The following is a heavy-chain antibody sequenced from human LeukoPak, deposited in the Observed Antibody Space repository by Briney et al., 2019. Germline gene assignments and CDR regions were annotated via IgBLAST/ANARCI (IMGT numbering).Heavy chain of an antibody. Sequence: PRGSLRLSCAASGFTFSIYWMHWVRQAPGKGLEWVSAISGSGGSTYYGDSVKGRFTISRDNSENTLYLQMNSLRAEDTAVYYCAKDQVVGATRIRYGAFDIWGQGTMVTVSS. CDR3: AKDQVVGATRIRYGAFDI. V-gene: IGHV3-23*01. J-gene: IGHJ3*02. D-gene: IGHD1-26*01. CDR2: ISGSGGST. CDR1: GFTFSIYW.